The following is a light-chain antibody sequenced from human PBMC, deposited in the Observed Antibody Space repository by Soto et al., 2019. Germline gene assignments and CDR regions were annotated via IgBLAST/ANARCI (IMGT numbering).Light chain of an antibody. J-gene: IGLJ2*01. CDR1: SSDVGSYNY. Sequence: QSVLTQPRSVSGSPGQSVTISCTGTSSDVGSYNYVSWYQQHPGKAPKLMIYDVFKRPSGVPDRFSGSKSGNTASLTFSGLQAEDEADYYCCSYAGNNNVVFGGGTKLTVL. CDR2: DVF. V-gene: IGLV2-11*01. CDR3: CSYAGNNNVV.